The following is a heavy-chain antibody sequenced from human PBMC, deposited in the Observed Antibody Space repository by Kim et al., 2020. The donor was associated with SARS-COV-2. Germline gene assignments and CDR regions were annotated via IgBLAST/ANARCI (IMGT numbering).Heavy chain of an antibody. CDR3: ARESWQLGRNY. CDR2: I. V-gene: IGHV3-11*01. Sequence: IYYAYSVKGRFTISRDNAKNSLYLQMNSLRAEDTAVYYCARESWQLGRNYWGQGTLVTVSS. J-gene: IGHJ4*02. D-gene: IGHD6-6*01.